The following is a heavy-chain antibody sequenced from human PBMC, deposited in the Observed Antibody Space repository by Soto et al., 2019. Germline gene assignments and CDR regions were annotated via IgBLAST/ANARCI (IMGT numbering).Heavy chain of an antibody. J-gene: IGHJ2*01. CDR3: ARFNWYFDL. CDR1: VGSLSNFY. V-gene: IGHV4-59*08. CDR2: IYYSGST. Sequence: SETLSLTGTVSVGSLSNFYWSWIRQPPGKGLEWIGYIYYSGSTTYNPSLKSRVTISVDTSKNQFSLKLSSVTAADTAVYYCARFNWYFDLWGRGTLVTVSS.